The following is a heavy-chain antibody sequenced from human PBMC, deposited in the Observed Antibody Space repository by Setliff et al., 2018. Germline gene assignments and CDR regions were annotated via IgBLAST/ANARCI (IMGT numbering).Heavy chain of an antibody. CDR1: GGSITSSSYY. J-gene: IGHJ5*02. CDR2: IFWSGNT. CDR3: ARGGIAVAGYPYNWFDP. Sequence: SETLSLTCTVSGGSITSSSYYWGWVRQPPGKGLEWIGTIFWSGNTYYNPSLNSRGTISVDTSRDQFSLKLSSVTAAVTAVYYCARGGIAVAGYPYNWFDPWGQGTLVTVSS. V-gene: IGHV4-39*01. D-gene: IGHD6-19*01.